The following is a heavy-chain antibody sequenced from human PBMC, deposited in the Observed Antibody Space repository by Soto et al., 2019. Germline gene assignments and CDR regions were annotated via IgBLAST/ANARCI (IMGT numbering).Heavy chain of an antibody. CDR1: GYTFTSYY. CDR2: INPSGGST. V-gene: IGHV1-46*01. D-gene: IGHD6-13*01. Sequence: ASVKVSCKASGYTFTSYYMRWVRQAPGQGLEWMGIINPSGGSTSYAQKFQGRVTMTRDTSTSTVYMELSSLRSEDTAVYYCARAQRSAAGNGLDGMDVWGQGTTVTVSS. CDR3: ARAQRSAAGNGLDGMDV. J-gene: IGHJ6*02.